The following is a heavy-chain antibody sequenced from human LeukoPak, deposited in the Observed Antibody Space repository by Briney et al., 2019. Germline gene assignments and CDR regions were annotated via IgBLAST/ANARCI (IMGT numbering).Heavy chain of an antibody. CDR1: GGSISSGGYY. J-gene: IGHJ4*02. CDR3: ARGSLDFDY. Sequence: SETLSLPCTVSGGSISSGGYYWSWIRQHPGKGLEWIGYIFYTGSTHYNPSRKSRVTISVDTSKNQFSLKLSSVTAADTAVYYCARGSLDFDYWGQGTLVTVSS. CDR2: IFYTGST. V-gene: IGHV4-31*03.